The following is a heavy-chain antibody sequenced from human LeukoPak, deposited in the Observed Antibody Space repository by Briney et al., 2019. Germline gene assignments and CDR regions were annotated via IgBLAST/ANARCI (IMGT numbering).Heavy chain of an antibody. CDR1: GYTFTNYG. CDR2: ISAYNGNT. J-gene: IGHJ4*02. D-gene: IGHD2-15*01. CDR3: ARDSQIVVVVAASPGGPDY. Sequence: GASVKVSCKASGYTFTNYGISWVRPAPGRGLEWMGWISAYNGNTNYVRKFQGRVTMTTDTSTSTAYMELRSLRSDDTAVYYCARDSQIVVVVAASPGGPDYWGQGTLVTVSS. V-gene: IGHV1-18*01.